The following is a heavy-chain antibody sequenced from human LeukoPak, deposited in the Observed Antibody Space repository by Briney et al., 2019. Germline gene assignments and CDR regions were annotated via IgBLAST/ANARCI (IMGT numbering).Heavy chain of an antibody. D-gene: IGHD4-23*01. Sequence: PGGSLRLSCAASGFTFSSYSMNWVREAPGKGLEGVSSISSSSSYIYYADSVKGRFTISRDNAKNSLYLQMNSLRAEDTAVYYCARQFSGNTDYWGQGTLVTVSS. CDR3: ARQFSGNTDY. CDR2: ISSSSSYI. V-gene: IGHV3-21*01. CDR1: GFTFSSYS. J-gene: IGHJ4*02.